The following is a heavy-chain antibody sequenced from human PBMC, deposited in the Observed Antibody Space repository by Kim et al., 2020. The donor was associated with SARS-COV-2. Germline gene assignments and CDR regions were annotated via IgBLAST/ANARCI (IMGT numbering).Heavy chain of an antibody. J-gene: IGHJ5*02. D-gene: IGHD3-22*01. V-gene: IGHV4-59*01. CDR1: GGSISSDY. Sequence: SETLSLTCTVSGGSISSDYWSWIRQPPGKGLEWIGYIYHSGSTNHNPSLKSRVTISVDTSKNQFSLKLSSVTAADTAVYYCARGLHYYDSSGYHYNWFDPWGQGTLVTVSS. CDR3: ARGLHYYDSSGYHYNWFDP. CDR2: IYHSGST.